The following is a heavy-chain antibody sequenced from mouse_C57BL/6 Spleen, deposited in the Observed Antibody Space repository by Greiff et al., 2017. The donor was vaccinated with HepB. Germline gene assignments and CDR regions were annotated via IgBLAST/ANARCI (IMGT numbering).Heavy chain of an antibody. CDR1: GFTFSDYG. V-gene: IGHV5-17*01. Sequence: EVQGVESGGGLVKPGGSLKLSCAASGFTFSDYGMYWVRQAPEKGLEWVAYISSGSSTIYYADTVKGRFTISRDNAKNTLFLQMTSLRSEDTAMYYCAKPYYYGSSPYFDVWGTGTTVTVSS. J-gene: IGHJ1*03. CDR3: AKPYYYGSSPYFDV. D-gene: IGHD1-1*01. CDR2: ISSGSSTI.